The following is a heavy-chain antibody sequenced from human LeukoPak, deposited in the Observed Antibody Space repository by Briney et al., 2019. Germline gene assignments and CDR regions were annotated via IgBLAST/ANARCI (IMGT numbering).Heavy chain of an antibody. CDR2: IYPGDSDS. D-gene: IGHD6-13*01. J-gene: IGHJ5*02. CDR1: GYSFTSYW. Sequence: GEYLKISCKGSGYSFTSYWIGWVRQMPGKGLEWMGIIYPGDSDSRHSPSFQGQVTSSADKSISTAYLQWSSLKASDTAMYYCARHGAADSSSWYEGSWFDPWGQGSLVTVSS. V-gene: IGHV5-51*01. CDR3: ARHGAADSSSWYEGSWFDP.